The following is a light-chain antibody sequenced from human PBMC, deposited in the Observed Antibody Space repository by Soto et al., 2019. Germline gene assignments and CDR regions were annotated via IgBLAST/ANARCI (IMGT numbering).Light chain of an antibody. J-gene: IGKJ1*01. V-gene: IGKV3-15*01. CDR2: GAS. CDR1: QSVTTN. Sequence: EIVMTHSPATLSVSPGERANLSCSASQSVTTNLAWYQAKPGQAPRLLIYGASTRATGIPARFSGSGSGTEFTLTISSLQSEDFAVYYCQQYKNWRGKFCQGTKVDIK. CDR3: QQYKNWRGK.